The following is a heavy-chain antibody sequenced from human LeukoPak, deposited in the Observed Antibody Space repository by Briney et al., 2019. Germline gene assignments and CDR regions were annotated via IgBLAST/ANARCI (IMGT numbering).Heavy chain of an antibody. J-gene: IGHJ4*02. D-gene: IGHD7-27*01. CDR3: ARDLNWACDY. CDR2: ISSDRRNI. CDR1: GGSISSSS. V-gene: IGHV3-48*01. Sequence: PSETLSLTCTVSGGSISSSSYYWGWIRQAPGKGLEWLSYISSDRRNIHYADSVKGRFTISRDNVENSLYLQMNSLTAEDTAVYYCARDLNWACDYWGQGTLVTVSS.